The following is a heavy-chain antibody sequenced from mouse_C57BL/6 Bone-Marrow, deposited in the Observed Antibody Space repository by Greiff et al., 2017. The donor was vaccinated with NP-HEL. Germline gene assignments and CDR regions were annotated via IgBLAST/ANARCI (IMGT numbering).Heavy chain of an antibody. Sequence: VQLQQSVAELVRPGASVKLSCTASGFNIKNTYMHWVKQRPEQGLEWIGRIDPANGNTKYAPKFQGKATITADTSSNTAYLQLSSLTSEDTAIYYCARGGLYEYDRDYYAMDYWGQGTSVTVSS. D-gene: IGHD2-4*01. J-gene: IGHJ4*01. V-gene: IGHV14-3*01. CDR2: IDPANGNT. CDR3: ARGGLYEYDRDYYAMDY. CDR1: GFNIKNTY.